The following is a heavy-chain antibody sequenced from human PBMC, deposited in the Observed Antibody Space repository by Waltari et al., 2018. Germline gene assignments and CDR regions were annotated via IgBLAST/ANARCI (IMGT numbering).Heavy chain of an antibody. CDR2: IYYSGST. V-gene: IGHV4-39*07. CDR3: ARDMSAAGLLANFDY. CDR1: GASISSSSYY. J-gene: IGHJ4*02. D-gene: IGHD6-13*01. Sequence: QLQLQESGPGLVKPSDTLSLTCTVSGASISSSSYYWGWIRQPPGKGLEWIGSIYYSGSTYYNPSLKSRVTRSVDTSKNQFSLQRSSVTAADTAVYYCARDMSAAGLLANFDYWGQGTLVTVSS.